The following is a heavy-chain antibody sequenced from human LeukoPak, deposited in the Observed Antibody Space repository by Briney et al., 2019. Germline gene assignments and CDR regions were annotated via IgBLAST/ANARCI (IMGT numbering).Heavy chain of an antibody. Sequence: PGGSLRLSCAASGFTFDDYGMSWVRQAPGKGLEWVSYISSSSSTIYYADSVKGRFTISRDNAKNSLYLQMNSLRAEDTAVYYCARDLGYYDSSGYSWGYWGQGTLVTVSS. J-gene: IGHJ4*02. CDR1: GFTFDDYG. V-gene: IGHV3-48*01. D-gene: IGHD3-22*01. CDR3: ARDLGYYDSSGYSWGY. CDR2: ISSSSSTI.